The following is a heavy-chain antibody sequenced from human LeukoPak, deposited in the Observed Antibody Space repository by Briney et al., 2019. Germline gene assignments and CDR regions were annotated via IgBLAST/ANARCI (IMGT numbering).Heavy chain of an antibody. V-gene: IGHV4-34*01. Sequence: MPSETLSLTCAVYGGSFSGYYWSWIRQPPGKGLEWIGEINHSGSTNYNPSLKSRLSMSVDTSKNQFSLKLSSVTAADTAVYYCARDVGSSWSGPFDYWGQGTLVTVSS. J-gene: IGHJ4*02. D-gene: IGHD6-13*01. CDR3: ARDVGSSWSGPFDY. CDR2: INHSGST. CDR1: GGSFSGYY.